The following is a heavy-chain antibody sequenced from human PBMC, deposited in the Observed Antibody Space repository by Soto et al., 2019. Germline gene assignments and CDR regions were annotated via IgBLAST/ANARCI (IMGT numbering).Heavy chain of an antibody. CDR2: ISSSSSYI. D-gene: IGHD2-15*01. Sequence: PGGSLRLSCAASGFTFSSYSMNWVRQAPGKGLEWVSSISSSSSYIYYADSVKGRFTISRDNAKNSLYLQMNSLRAEDTAVYYCARDRPVVASNAFDIWGQGTMVTVSS. J-gene: IGHJ3*02. V-gene: IGHV3-21*01. CDR3: ARDRPVVASNAFDI. CDR1: GFTFSSYS.